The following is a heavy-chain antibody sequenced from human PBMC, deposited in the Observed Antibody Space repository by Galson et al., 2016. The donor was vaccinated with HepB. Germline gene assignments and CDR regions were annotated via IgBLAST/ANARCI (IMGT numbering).Heavy chain of an antibody. CDR1: GFTFSDYG. Sequence: SLRLSCAASGFTFSDYGMHWVRQPPGKGLEWVASIWHDGSQKFYADSVKGRFTISRDKSKNTVHLQMNSLRAVDTAVYYCARDASGSRADFDYWGQGIPVTVPS. CDR3: ARDASGSRADFDY. D-gene: IGHD3-10*01. CDR2: IWHDGSQK. V-gene: IGHV3-33*01. J-gene: IGHJ4*02.